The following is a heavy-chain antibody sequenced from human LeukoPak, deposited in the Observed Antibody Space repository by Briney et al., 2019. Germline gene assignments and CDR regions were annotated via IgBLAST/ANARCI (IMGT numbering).Heavy chain of an antibody. CDR2: IYYSGST. D-gene: IGHD5-12*01. V-gene: IGHV4-39*01. CDR1: GGSINSSSYY. J-gene: IGHJ4*02. CDR3: ARVPRGYSGYGNFDY. Sequence: PSETLSLTCTVSGGSINSSSYYWGWIRQPPGKGLEWFGSIYYSGSTYYNPSLKSRVTISVVTSKNQFSLKLSSVTAADTAVYYCARVPRGYSGYGNFDYWGQGTLVTVSS.